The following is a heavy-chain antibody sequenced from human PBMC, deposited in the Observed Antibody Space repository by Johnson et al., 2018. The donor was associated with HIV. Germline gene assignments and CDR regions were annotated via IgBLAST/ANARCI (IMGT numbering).Heavy chain of an antibody. CDR3: ARGKGASVGLDAFDI. CDR1: GFTFDDYA. Sequence: VQLVESVGGVVQPGGSLRLSCAASGFTFDDYAMHWVRQAPGKGLEWVSLISWDGGSTYYADSVKGRFTISRDNSKNSLYLQTNSLRVEDTAFYYCARGKGASVGLDAFDIWGQGTMVTVSS. CDR2: ISWDGGST. J-gene: IGHJ3*02. D-gene: IGHD2-2*01. V-gene: IGHV3-43D*03.